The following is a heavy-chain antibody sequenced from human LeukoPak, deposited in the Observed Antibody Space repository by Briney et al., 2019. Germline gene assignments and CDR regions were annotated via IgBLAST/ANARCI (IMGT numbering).Heavy chain of an antibody. CDR2: IDSRSTKI. CDR1: GSTFSIYA. V-gene: IGHV3-23*01. D-gene: IGHD3-10*01. J-gene: IGHJ4*02. Sequence: GGSLRLSCAASGSTFSIYALSWVRQAPGKGLEWVSAIDSRSTKIYYADSVRGRFTISRDNSKNSLYLQMNSLRAEDAAVYYCAKDRGYSFDYWGQGTLVTVSS. CDR3: AKDRGYSFDY.